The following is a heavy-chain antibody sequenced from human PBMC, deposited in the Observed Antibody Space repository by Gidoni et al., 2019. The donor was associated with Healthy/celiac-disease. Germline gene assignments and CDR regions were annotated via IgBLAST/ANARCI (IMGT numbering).Heavy chain of an antibody. Sequence: LQLQESGPGLVKPSETLSLTCTVSGGSISSSSYYWGWIRQPPGKGLEWIGSIYYSGSTYYNPSLKSRVTRSVDTSKNQFSLKLSSVTAADTAVYYCANIYGSGRVLDYWGQGTLVTVSS. D-gene: IGHD3-10*01. CDR2: IYYSGST. CDR3: ANIYGSGRVLDY. J-gene: IGHJ4*02. CDR1: GGSISSSSYY. V-gene: IGHV4-39*01.